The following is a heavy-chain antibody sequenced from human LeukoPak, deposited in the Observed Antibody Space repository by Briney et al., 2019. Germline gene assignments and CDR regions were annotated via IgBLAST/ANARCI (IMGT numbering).Heavy chain of an antibody. J-gene: IGHJ4*02. Sequence: SETLSLTCAVYGGSFSGYYWSWIRQPPGKGLEWIGEINHSGSTNYNPSLKSRVTISVDTSKNQVSLKLSSVTAADTAVYYCATGVHGIAAAGDYYFDYWGQGTLVTVSS. CDR1: GGSFSGYY. D-gene: IGHD6-13*01. CDR3: ATGVHGIAAAGDYYFDY. CDR2: INHSGST. V-gene: IGHV4-34*01.